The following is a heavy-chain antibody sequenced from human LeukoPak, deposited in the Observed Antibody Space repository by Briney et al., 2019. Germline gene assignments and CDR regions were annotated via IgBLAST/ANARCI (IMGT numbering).Heavy chain of an antibody. CDR3: ARADNWTDVPFEY. CDR2: IYFSGST. V-gene: IGHV4-59*08. J-gene: IGHJ4*02. Sequence: SETLSLTCTVSGGSISSYYWSWIRQPPGKGLEWIGYIYFSGSTNYNPSLKSRVTISVDTSKNQFSLKVSSVTAADTAVYYCARADNWTDVPFEYWGQGTLVTVSS. CDR1: GGSISSYY. D-gene: IGHD1-1*01.